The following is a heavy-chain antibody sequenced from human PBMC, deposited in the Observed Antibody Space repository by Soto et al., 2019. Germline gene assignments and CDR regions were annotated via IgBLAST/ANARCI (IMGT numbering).Heavy chain of an antibody. J-gene: IGHJ4*02. CDR1: GFTFSSYA. CDR3: AKGDGYCSSTSCYGMFGY. V-gene: IGHV3-23*01. D-gene: IGHD2-2*03. CDR2: ISGSGGST. Sequence: PGGSLRRSCAASGFTFSSYAMSWVRQAPGKGLEWVSAISGSGGSTYYADSVKGRFTISRDNSKNTLYLQMNSLRAEDTAVYYCAKGDGYCSSTSCYGMFGYWGQGTLVTVSS.